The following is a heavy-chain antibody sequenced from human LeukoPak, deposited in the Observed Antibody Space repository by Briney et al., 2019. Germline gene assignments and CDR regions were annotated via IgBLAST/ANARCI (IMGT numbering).Heavy chain of an antibody. CDR3: ARVTGYIVEDYFDY. V-gene: IGHV4-59*01. CDR2: VDHTGST. J-gene: IGHJ4*02. CDR1: DDSITMYY. Sequence: SETLSLTCSVSDDSITMYYWTWIRQPPGKGLEWIGYVDHTGSTNFNPSLNGRVSISRDTTNNLFSLRLSSVTAADTAVYYCARVTGYIVEDYFDYWGQGTLVTVSS. D-gene: IGHD3-22*01.